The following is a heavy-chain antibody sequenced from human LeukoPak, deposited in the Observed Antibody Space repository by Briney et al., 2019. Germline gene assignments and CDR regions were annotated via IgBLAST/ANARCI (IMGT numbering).Heavy chain of an antibody. V-gene: IGHV1-2*02. J-gene: IGHJ4*02. CDR2: INPNSGGT. D-gene: IGHD6-6*01. CDR1: GYTFTGYY. CDR3: ARVEYSSPPGGGGYFDY. Sequence: ASVKVSCKASGYTFTGYYMHWVRQAPGQGLEWMGWINPNSGGTNYAQKFQGRVTMTRDTSISTAYMELSRLRSDDTAVYYCARVEYSSPPGGGGYFDYWGQGTLVTVSS.